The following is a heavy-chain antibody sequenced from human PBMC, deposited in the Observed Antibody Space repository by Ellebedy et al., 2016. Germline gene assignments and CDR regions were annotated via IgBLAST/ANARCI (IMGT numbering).Heavy chain of an antibody. J-gene: IGHJ4*02. D-gene: IGHD5-12*01. CDR2: ISAYNGNT. CDR3: ARTIVATITFDY. Sequence: ASVKVSCKASGYTFTSYGISWVRQAPGQGLEWMGWISAYNGNTNYAQKFQGRVTITRDTSASTAYMELSSLRSEDTAVYYCARTIVATITFDYWGQGTLVTVSS. CDR1: GYTFTSYG. V-gene: IGHV1-18*04.